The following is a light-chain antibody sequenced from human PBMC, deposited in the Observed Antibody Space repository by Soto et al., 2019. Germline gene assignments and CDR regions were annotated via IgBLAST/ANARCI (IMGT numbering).Light chain of an antibody. V-gene: IGLV2-8*01. CDR1: PSDVGVYNY. CDR3: SSFASSNTGV. CDR2: EVT. J-gene: IGLJ3*02. Sequence: QSALPPPPSAYGSPGQSVTISFTGTPSDVGVYNYVSWYQQHAGKTPKLVIYEVTKRPAGVPDRFSGAKSANTASLTVSGLQADAEDDYYGSSFASSNTGVFGGGTKVTVL.